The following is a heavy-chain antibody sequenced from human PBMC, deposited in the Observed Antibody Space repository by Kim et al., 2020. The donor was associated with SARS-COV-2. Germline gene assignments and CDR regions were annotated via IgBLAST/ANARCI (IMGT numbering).Heavy chain of an antibody. Sequence: IYYSDSRKGRVTNARDNAKNSLHLQMNSLKDEDTAVYHCVRDRMGGAFDIWGQGTLVTVSS. CDR2: I. J-gene: IGHJ3*02. CDR3: VRDRMGGAFDI. D-gene: IGHD3-16*01. V-gene: IGHV3-48*02.